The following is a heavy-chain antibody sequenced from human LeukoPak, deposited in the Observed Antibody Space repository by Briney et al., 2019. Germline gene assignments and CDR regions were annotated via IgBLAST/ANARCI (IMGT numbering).Heavy chain of an antibody. D-gene: IGHD3-22*01. V-gene: IGHV3-20*04. J-gene: IGHJ4*02. CDR2: INWNGGST. CDR1: GFTFDDYG. CDR3: ARAVEYYYDSSGYL. Sequence: GGSLRLSCAASGFTFDDYGMSWVRQAPGKGLEWVSGINWNGGSTGYADSVKGRFTISRDNAKNSLYLQMNSLRAEDTAVYYCARAVEYYYDSSGYLWGQGTLVTVSS.